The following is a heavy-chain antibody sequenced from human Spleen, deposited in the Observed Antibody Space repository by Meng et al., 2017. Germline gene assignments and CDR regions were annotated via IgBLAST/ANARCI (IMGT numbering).Heavy chain of an antibody. J-gene: IGHJ3*02. Sequence: GGSLRLSCKGTGYSFSSYWIGWVRQMPGKGLEWMGIIYPGDSDTRNSPSFQGQVTISADKSIATAFLQWSSLKASDTAMYYCARHRSSWISDAFDIWGQGTMVTVSS. V-gene: IGHV5-51*01. D-gene: IGHD6-13*01. CDR1: GYSFSSYW. CDR3: ARHRSSWISDAFDI. CDR2: IYPGDSDT.